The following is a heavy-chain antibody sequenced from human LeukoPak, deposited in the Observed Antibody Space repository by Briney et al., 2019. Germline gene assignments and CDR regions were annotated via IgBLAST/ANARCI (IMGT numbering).Heavy chain of an antibody. D-gene: IGHD3-10*01. CDR1: GGSTSSGSYY. CDR2: IYTSGST. J-gene: IGHJ4*02. V-gene: IGHV4-61*02. Sequence: SETLSLTCTVSGGSTSSGSYYWSWIRQPAGKGLEWIGRIYTSGSTNYNPSLKSRVTISVDTSKNQFSLKLSSVTAADTAVYYCARTRYYYNSRSYGAPYYFDYWGQGTLVTVSS. CDR3: ARTRYYYNSRSYGAPYYFDY.